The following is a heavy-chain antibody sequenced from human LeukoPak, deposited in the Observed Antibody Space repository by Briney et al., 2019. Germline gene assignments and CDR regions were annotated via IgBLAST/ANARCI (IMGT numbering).Heavy chain of an antibody. V-gene: IGHV1-8*02. CDR1: AYTFTGFY. CDR2: MNPNTGNT. J-gene: IGHJ4*02. CDR3: ARHFCSSTSCSN. D-gene: IGHD2-2*01. Sequence: ASVKVSCKASAYTFTGFYMHWLRQAPGQGLEWMGWMNPNTGNTGYAQKFQGRVTMTRDMSTSTVYMELSSLRSEDTAVYYCARHFCSSTSCSNWGQGTLVTVSS.